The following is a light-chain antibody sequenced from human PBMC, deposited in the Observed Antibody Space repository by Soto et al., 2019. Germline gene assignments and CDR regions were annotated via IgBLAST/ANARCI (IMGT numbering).Light chain of an antibody. V-gene: IGLV2-23*02. CDR2: EVD. J-gene: IGLJ2*01. CDR1: MRDVGAYNL. Sequence: QSALTQPASVSGSPGQSITISCAGTMRDVGAYNLVSWYQQHPGRAPKLLIYEVDKRPSGISVRFSGSKSGATASLTISGLLPEDEAVYFCCTYAGHVPKFGGGTKLTVL. CDR3: CTYAGHVPK.